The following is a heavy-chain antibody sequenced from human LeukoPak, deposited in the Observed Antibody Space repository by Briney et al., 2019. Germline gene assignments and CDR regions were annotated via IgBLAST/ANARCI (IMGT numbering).Heavy chain of an antibody. V-gene: IGHV3-13*01. CDR3: ARGGSLYDASYYYYLDV. CDR2: IDTAGDR. D-gene: IGHD2/OR15-2a*01. CDR1: GFTFRNYD. Sequence: PGGSLRLSCAASGFTFRNYDMHWVRQASGKGLEWVSVIDTAGDRNYPVSVKGRFTISRENAKSSLYLQMNNLRAGGTAVYYCARGGSLYDASYYYYLDVWGKGTRVTVSS. J-gene: IGHJ6*03.